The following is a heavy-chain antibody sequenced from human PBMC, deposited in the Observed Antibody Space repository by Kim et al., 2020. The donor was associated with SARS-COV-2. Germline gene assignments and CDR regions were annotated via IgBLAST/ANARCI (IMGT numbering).Heavy chain of an antibody. Sequence: TDYNPSLKSRVTISVDTSKNQFSLKLSSVTAADTAVYYCARHTTVTTFDYWGQGTLVTVSS. J-gene: IGHJ4*02. V-gene: IGHV4-39*01. D-gene: IGHD4-17*01. CDR3: ARHTTVTTFDY. CDR2: T.